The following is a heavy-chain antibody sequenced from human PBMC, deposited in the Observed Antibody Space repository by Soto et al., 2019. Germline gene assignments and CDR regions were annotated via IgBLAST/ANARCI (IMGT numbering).Heavy chain of an antibody. V-gene: IGHV1-69*01. D-gene: IGHD3-10*01. CDR3: ARYRYAYGSWTYYSRIYL. Sequence: QVQLVQSGADVKKPGSSVKVSCKASGGIFRTYAISWLRQAPGQGLEWMGGIIPIFGTPNYAQRFQGRVTITAVESTTTSYMELSRLKAEDTSVYYRARYRYAYGSWTYYSRIYLWGQRTLITVSS. CDR2: IIPIFGTP. J-gene: IGHJ4*02. CDR1: GGIFRTYA.